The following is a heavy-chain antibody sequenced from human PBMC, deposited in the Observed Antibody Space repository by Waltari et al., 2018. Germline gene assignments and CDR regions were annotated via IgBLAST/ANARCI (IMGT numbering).Heavy chain of an antibody. Sequence: QVQLVQSGAEVKRPGSSVKVSCRASGGIFTNYAISWVRQAPGQGLEWMGGIIPTSDTANSAQEFQGRRTSTSDESTSTSYMELSSLGPEDTAVYFGAGDLGAMKVTSALEIWGQGTRVTVSS. V-gene: IGHV1-69*05. CDR1: GGIFTNYA. D-gene: IGHD3-10*01. CDR2: IIPTSDTA. J-gene: IGHJ3*02. CDR3: AGDLGAMKVTSALEI.